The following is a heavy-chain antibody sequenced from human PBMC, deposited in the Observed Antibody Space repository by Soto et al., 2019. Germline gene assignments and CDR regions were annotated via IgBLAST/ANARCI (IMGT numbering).Heavy chain of an antibody. V-gene: IGHV3-30-3*01. J-gene: IGHJ4*02. Sequence: GWSLRLSCAASGFTFSSYAMHWVRQAPGKGLEWVAVISYDGSNKYYADSVKGRFTISRDNSKNTLYLQVNSLRAEDTAVYYCARGVHYDSSTFECWGQGTLVTVSS. D-gene: IGHD3-22*01. CDR1: GFTFSSYA. CDR2: ISYDGSNK. CDR3: ARGVHYDSSTFEC.